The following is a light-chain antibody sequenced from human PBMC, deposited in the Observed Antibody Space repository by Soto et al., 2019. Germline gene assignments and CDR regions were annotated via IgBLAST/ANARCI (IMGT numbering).Light chain of an antibody. J-gene: IGLJ1*01. CDR1: SSDVGSYNL. V-gene: IGLV2-23*02. CDR2: EVS. CDR3: CSYAGSYV. Sequence: QSALTQPASVSGSPGQSITISCTGTSSDVGSYNLVSWYQQHPGKAPKLMIYEVSKRPSRVSNRFSGSKSGNTASLTISGLQAEDEADYYCCSYAGSYVFGTGTKLTVL.